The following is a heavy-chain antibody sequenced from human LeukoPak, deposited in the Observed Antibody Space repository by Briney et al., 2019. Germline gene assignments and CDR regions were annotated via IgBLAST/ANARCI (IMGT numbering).Heavy chain of an antibody. J-gene: IGHJ6*03. V-gene: IGHV1-2*06. Sequence: ASVKVSCKASGYTFTCYYMHWVRQAPGQGLEWMGRINPNSGGTNYAQKFQVRVTITRDTSISTAYMELRRLRSDDTAVYWRARDSSGGRYYMDVWGKGTTVTVSS. CDR1: GYTFTCYY. CDR3: ARDSSGGRYYMDV. CDR2: INPNSGGT. D-gene: IGHD6-19*01.